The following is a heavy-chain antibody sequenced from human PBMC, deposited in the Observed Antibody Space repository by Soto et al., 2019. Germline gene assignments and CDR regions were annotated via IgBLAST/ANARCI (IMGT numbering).Heavy chain of an antibody. D-gene: IGHD4-17*01. Sequence: PSETLSLTCAVSGGPITSSNWWSWVRQPPGKGLEWIGEIYHSGSTNYNPSLKSRVTISVDKSKNQFSLKLTSVTAADTAVYYCAREGTTVTNWFDPWGQGTLVTVSS. CDR3: AREGTTVTNWFDP. J-gene: IGHJ5*02. V-gene: IGHV4-4*02. CDR2: IYHSGST. CDR1: GGPITSSNW.